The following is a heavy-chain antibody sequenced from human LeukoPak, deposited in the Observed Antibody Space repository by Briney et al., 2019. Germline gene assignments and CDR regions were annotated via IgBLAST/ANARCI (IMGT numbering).Heavy chain of an antibody. CDR2: IYTSGST. D-gene: IGHD6-6*01. V-gene: IGHV4-61*02. CDR1: GGSISSGSYY. CDR3: AGEFQYQDIAARPLLWFDP. J-gene: IGHJ5*02. Sequence: PSQTLSLTCTVSGGSISSGSYYWSWIRQPAGKGLEWIGRIYTSGSTNYNPSLKSRVTISVDTSKNQFSLKLSSVAAADTAVYYCAGEFQYQDIAARPLLWFDPWGQGTLVTVSS.